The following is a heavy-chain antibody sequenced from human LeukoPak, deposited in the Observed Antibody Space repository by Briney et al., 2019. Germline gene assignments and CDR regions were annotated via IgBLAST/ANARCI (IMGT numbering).Heavy chain of an antibody. V-gene: IGHV1-8*01. CDR2: MNPNSGNT. J-gene: IGHJ6*03. CDR3: ARSSGSYSLYYYYYYMDV. D-gene: IGHD1-26*01. Sequence: ASVKVSCKASGYTFTSYDINWVRQATGQGLEGMGWMNPNSGNTGYAQKFQGRVTMTRNTSISTAYMELSSLRSEDTAVYYCARSSGSYSLYYYYYYMDVWGKGTTVTVSS. CDR1: GYTFTSYD.